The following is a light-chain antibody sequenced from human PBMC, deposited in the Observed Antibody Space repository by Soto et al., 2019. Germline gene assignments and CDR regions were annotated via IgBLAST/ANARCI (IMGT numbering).Light chain of an antibody. V-gene: IGLV2-11*01. CDR1: NSDIGNYNY. J-gene: IGLJ3*02. CDR2: DVT. CDR3: CSYPGSHTWV. Sequence: QSAVTQPRFVSGSPGQSVTISCTGTNSDIGNYNYVSWYQQHPGKAPKVMIYDVTKRPSGVPDRFSGSTSGNTASLTISGLQAEDEADYYCCSYPGSHTWVFGGGTKLTVL.